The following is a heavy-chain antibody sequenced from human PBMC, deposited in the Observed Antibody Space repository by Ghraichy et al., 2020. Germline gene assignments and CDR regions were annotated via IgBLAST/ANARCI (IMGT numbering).Heavy chain of an antibody. V-gene: IGHV1-58*01. CDR3: AAGDSNTWSPYGMDV. D-gene: IGHD6-13*01. CDR1: GFTFSNSA. CDR2: IVVGSGNT. Sequence: SVKVSCKASGFTFSNSAVQWVRQARGQRLEWMGWIVVGSGNTNYAQTFQERVTITRDMSTSTAYMELSSLRSEDTAVYYCAAGDSNTWSPYGMDVWGQGTTVTVSS. J-gene: IGHJ6*02.